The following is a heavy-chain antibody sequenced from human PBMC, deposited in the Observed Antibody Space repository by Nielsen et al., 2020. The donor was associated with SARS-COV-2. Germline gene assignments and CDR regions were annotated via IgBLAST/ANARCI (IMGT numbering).Heavy chain of an antibody. Sequence: GESLKISCAASGFTFEDYALSWVRQVPGKGLEWVSRITWNGDSTGYADSVKGRFTISRDNAKNSLFLQMNSLRAEDTAIYYCARDRDVDYFDSWGQGTLVTVSS. CDR3: ARDRDVDYFDS. CDR1: GFTFEDYA. J-gene: IGHJ4*02. CDR2: ITWNGDST. V-gene: IGHV3-20*04.